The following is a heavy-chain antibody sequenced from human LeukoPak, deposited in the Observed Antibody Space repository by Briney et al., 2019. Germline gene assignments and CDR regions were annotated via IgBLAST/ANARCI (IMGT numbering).Heavy chain of an antibody. CDR2: ISYDGSNK. V-gene: IGHV3-30-3*01. J-gene: IGHJ4*02. CDR1: GFTFSSYA. Sequence: SGGSLRLSCAASGFTFSSYAMHWVRQAPGKGLEWVAVISYDGSNKYYADSVKGRFTISRDNSKNTLYLQMNSLRAEDTAVYYCARDADNQQLWRGQGTLVTVSS. D-gene: IGHD6-13*01. CDR3: ARDADNQQLW.